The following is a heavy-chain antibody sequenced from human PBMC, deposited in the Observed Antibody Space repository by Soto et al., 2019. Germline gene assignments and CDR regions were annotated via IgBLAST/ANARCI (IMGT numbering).Heavy chain of an antibody. D-gene: IGHD3-3*01. J-gene: IGHJ4*02. CDR2: IIPIFGTA. CDR1: GGTFSSYA. CDR3: ARTRDFWSGYYPDFDY. V-gene: IGHV1-69*13. Sequence: SVKVSCKASGGTFSSYAISWVRQAPGQGLEWMGGIIPIFGTANYAQKFQGRVTITADESTSTAYMELSSLRSEDTAVYYCARTRDFWSGYYPDFDYWGQGTLVTVSS.